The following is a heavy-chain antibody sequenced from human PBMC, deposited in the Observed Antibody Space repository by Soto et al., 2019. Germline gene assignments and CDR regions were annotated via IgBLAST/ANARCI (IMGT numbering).Heavy chain of an antibody. CDR3: ARDLYPNYGSGSQSWFDP. CDR2: ISSSSSTI. CDR1: GFTFSSYS. Sequence: PGGSLRLSCAASGFTFSSYSMNWVRQAPGKGLEWVSYISSSSSTIYYADSVKGRFTISRDNAKNSLYLQMNSLRAEDTAVYYCARDLYPNYGSGSQSWFDPWGQGTLVTVSS. D-gene: IGHD3-10*01. J-gene: IGHJ5*02. V-gene: IGHV3-48*01.